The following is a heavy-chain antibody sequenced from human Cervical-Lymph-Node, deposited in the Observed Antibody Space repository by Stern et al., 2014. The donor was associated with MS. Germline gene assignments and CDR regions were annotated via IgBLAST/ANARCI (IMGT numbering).Heavy chain of an antibody. CDR2: INHSGST. CDR1: GGSFSGYY. V-gene: IGHV4-34*01. D-gene: IGHD5-24*01. Sequence: QVQLQQWGAGLLKPSETLSLTCAVYGGSFSGYYWSWIRQPPGKGLEWIGEINHSGSTNYNPSLKGRVTISVATSKTQFSLKLSSVTAADTAVYYCAPRPGDGYRYNWFDPWGQGTLVTVSS. J-gene: IGHJ5*02. CDR3: APRPGDGYRYNWFDP.